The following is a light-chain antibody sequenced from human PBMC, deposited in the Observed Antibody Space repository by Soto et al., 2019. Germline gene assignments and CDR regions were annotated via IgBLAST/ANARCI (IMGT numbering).Light chain of an antibody. V-gene: IGKV3-15*01. CDR1: QSISTK. CDR2: GAS. J-gene: IGKJ5*01. CDR3: QQYHRSPIT. Sequence: IVMTQSPATLSVSPGERATLSCRASQSISTKLAWYQQKPGQAPRLLIYGASTRATGIPDRFSGSGSATDFTLTISRLEPEDFAVYYCQQYHRSPITFGQGTRLEIK.